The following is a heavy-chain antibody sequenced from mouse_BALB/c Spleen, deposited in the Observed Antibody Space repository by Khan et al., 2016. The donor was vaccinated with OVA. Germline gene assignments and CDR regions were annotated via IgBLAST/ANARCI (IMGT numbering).Heavy chain of an antibody. CDR1: GFTFSSFG. CDR2: ISRDSSTI. Sequence: EVQVVESGGGLVQPGGSRKLSCAASGFTFSSFGMHWVRQAPEKGLEWVAYISRDSSTIYYADTVKGRFTISRDNPKNTLFLQMTILRSYDTAMYYCTRSFYYGYYFDYWGQGTTLTVSS. CDR3: TRSFYYGYYFDY. D-gene: IGHD1-1*01. V-gene: IGHV5-17*02. J-gene: IGHJ2*01.